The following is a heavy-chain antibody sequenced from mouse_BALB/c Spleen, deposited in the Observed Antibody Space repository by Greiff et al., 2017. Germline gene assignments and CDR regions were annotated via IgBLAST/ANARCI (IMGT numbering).Heavy chain of an antibody. CDR2: IWAGGST. J-gene: IGHJ4*01. D-gene: IGHD1-1*01. Sequence: VMLVESGPGLVAPSQSLSITCTVSGFSLTSYGVHWVRQPPGKGLEWLGVIWAGGSTNYNSALMSRLSISKDNSKSQVFLKMNSLQTDDTAMYYCARDRDYYGSSYGAMDYWGQGTSVTVSS. CDR3: ARDRDYYGSSYGAMDY. V-gene: IGHV2-9*02. CDR1: GFSLTSYG.